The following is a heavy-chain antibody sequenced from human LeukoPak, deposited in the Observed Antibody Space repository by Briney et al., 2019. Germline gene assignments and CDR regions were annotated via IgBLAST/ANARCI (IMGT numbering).Heavy chain of an antibody. CDR3: ARPMDSGWLLSFDY. D-gene: IGHD3-9*01. CDR1: GFTFSSYA. V-gene: IGHV3-23*01. J-gene: IGHJ4*02. CDR2: ISGSGGST. Sequence: GGSLRLSCAASGFTFSSYAMSWVRQAPGKGLEWVSAISGSGGSTYYADSVKGRFTISRDNSKNTVYLQMNSLRAEDTAVYYCARPMDSGWLLSFDYWGQGTLVTVSS.